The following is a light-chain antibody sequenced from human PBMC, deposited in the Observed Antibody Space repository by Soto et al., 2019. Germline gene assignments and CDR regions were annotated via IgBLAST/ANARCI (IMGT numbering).Light chain of an antibody. V-gene: IGLV2-8*01. J-gene: IGLJ2*01. CDR1: SSDVGGYNY. CDR3: SSYAGSNSVL. CDR2: EVS. Sequence: QSALTQPPSASGSPGQSVTISCTGTSSDVGGYNYVSWYQQYPGKVPKLIIYEVSKRPSGVPDRFSAAKSGNAASMTVSGLQAEDEADYYCSSYAGSNSVLVGGGTKLTVL.